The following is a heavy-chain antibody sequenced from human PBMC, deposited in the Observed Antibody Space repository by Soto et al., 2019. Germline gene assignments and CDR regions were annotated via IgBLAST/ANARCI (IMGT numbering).Heavy chain of an antibody. J-gene: IGHJ6*02. CDR3: AKGASGAYCGGDCYPNEYYYYGMDV. Sequence: PGGSLRLSCAASGFTFSSYAMSWVRQAPGKGLGWVSAISGSGGSTYYADSVKGRFTISRDNSKNTLYLQMNSLRAEDTAVYYCAKGASGAYCGGDCYPNEYYYYGMDVWRQGTTVTVSS. CDR2: ISGSGGST. CDR1: GFTFSSYA. V-gene: IGHV3-23*01. D-gene: IGHD2-21*02.